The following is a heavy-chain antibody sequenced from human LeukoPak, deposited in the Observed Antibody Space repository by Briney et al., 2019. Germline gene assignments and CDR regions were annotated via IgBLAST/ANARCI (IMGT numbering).Heavy chain of an antibody. D-gene: IGHD5-12*01. Sequence: GGSLRLSCAASGFTFSSYEMNWVRQAPGKGLEWVSHSSSSGSTIYYAGSVKGRFTIARDNAKNSVYLQMNSLRAEDTAVYYCARRSLHSAYGFDYWGQGTLVTVSS. V-gene: IGHV3-48*03. CDR3: ARRSLHSAYGFDY. CDR2: SSSSGSTI. J-gene: IGHJ4*02. CDR1: GFTFSSYE.